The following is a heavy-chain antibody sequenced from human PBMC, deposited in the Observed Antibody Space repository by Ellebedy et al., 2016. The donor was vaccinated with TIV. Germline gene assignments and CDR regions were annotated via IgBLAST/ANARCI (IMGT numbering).Heavy chain of an antibody. Sequence: ASVKVSCKASGYTFTSYGISWVRQAPGQGLEWMGWISAYNGNTNYAQKLQGRVTMTTDTSTSTAYMELRSLRSDDTAVYYCARDRGAITMVRGASYYFDYWGQGTLVTVSS. CDR2: ISAYNGNT. V-gene: IGHV1-18*04. D-gene: IGHD3-10*01. J-gene: IGHJ4*02. CDR1: GYTFTSYG. CDR3: ARDRGAITMVRGASYYFDY.